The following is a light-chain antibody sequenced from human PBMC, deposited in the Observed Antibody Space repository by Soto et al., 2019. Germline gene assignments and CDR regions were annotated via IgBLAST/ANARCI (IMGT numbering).Light chain of an antibody. V-gene: IGLV3-1*01. Sequence: SYELTQPPSVSVSPGQTASITCSGDKLGDKYARWYQQKPGQSPVLVIYQDSKRPSGIPERFSGSNSGNTATLTISGTQAMDEADYYCQAWDSSTADVVFGGGTKLTVL. CDR2: QDS. CDR1: KLGDKY. CDR3: QAWDSSTADVV. J-gene: IGLJ2*01.